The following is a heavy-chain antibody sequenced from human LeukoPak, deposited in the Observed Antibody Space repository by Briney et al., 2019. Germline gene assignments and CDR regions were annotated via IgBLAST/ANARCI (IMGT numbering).Heavy chain of an antibody. V-gene: IGHV4-34*01. J-gene: IGHJ5*02. CDR3: ARRYCNSTSCYRTYNWFDP. CDR2: INHSGST. Sequence: PSETLSLTCAVYGGSFSGYYWSWIRQPPGKGLEWIGEINHSGSTNYNPSLKSRVTISVDTSKNQFSLKLSSVTAADTAVYYCARRYCNSTSCYRTYNWFDPWGQGTLVTVSS. CDR1: GGSFSGYY. D-gene: IGHD2-2*01.